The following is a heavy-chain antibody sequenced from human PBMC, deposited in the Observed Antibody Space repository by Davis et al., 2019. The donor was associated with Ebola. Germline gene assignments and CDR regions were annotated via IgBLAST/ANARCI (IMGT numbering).Heavy chain of an antibody. Sequence: ASVKVSCKASGYTFTNYGITWVRQAPGQGLEWMGWINPHNGNTNYAQNVQGRVAMTTDTSTNTAYMEVGSLRSDDTAVYYCVRAQFPTTSDHWGQGTLVTVSS. CDR3: VRAQFPTTSDH. J-gene: IGHJ4*02. V-gene: IGHV1-18*04. D-gene: IGHD1-1*01. CDR1: GYTFTNYG. CDR2: INPHNGNT.